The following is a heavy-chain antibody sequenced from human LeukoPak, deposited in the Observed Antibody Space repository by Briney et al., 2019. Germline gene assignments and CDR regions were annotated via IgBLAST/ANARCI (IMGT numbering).Heavy chain of an antibody. D-gene: IGHD3-9*01. CDR2: INPNSGGT. J-gene: IGHJ3*02. Sequence: ASVKVSCKASGYTFTGYYMHWVRQAPGQGLEWMGWINPNSGGTNYAQKFQGRVTMTRDTSISTAYMELRSLRPDDTAVYYCARHYDILTGHDAFDIWGQGTMVTVSS. CDR3: ARHYDILTGHDAFDI. CDR1: GYTFTGYY. V-gene: IGHV1-2*02.